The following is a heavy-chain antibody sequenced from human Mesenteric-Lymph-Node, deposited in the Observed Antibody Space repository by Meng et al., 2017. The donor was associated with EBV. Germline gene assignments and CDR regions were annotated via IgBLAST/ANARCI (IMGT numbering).Heavy chain of an antibody. V-gene: IGHV1-18*01. CDR3: ARVNGVAVTDY. J-gene: IGHJ4*02. D-gene: IGHD6-19*01. CDR2: ISGYNGNS. Sequence: VQLVSFGAEVKKPGASVKGSCKASGYIFSSYGMSWVRQAPGQGLEWMGRISGYNGNSNLAQRFQDRFTMTIDTSTSTAYLEIRSLRSDDTAVYYCARVNGVAVTDYWGQGTLVTVSS. CDR1: GYIFSSYG.